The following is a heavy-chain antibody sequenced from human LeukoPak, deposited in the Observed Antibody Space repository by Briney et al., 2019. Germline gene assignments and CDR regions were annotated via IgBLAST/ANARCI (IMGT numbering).Heavy chain of an antibody. V-gene: IGHV3-73*01. CDR3: TIYSGSFPDAFDI. CDR2: IRSKANSFAT. Sequence: QPGGSLRLSCAASGFTFSGSAMHWGRQASGKGLEGVGHIRSKANSFATAYGVSVKGRFAIARDDSKNTAYLQMSSLKTEDTAVYYCTIYSGSFPDAFDIWGQGTMVTVSS. CDR1: GFTFSGSA. J-gene: IGHJ3*02. D-gene: IGHD1-26*01.